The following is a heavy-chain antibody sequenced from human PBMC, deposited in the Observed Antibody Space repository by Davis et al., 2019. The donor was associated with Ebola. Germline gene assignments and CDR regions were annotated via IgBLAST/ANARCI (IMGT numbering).Heavy chain of an antibody. CDR2: ISWNSGSI. Sequence: SLKISCAASGFTFDDYAMHWVRQAPGKGLEWVSGISWNSGSIGYADSVKGRFTISRDNAKNSLYLQMNSLRAEDTALYYCAKDRGYCSSTSCYDYYYYYGMDVWGQGTTVTVSS. CDR1: GFTFDDYA. V-gene: IGHV3-9*01. D-gene: IGHD2-2*01. CDR3: AKDRGYCSSTSCYDYYYYYGMDV. J-gene: IGHJ6*02.